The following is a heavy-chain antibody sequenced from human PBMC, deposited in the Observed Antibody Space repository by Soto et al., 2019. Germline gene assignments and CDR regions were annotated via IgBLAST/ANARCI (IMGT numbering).Heavy chain of an antibody. J-gene: IGHJ4*02. CDR3: ARGNYYDELLDY. CDR2: IYYSGST. CDR1: GGSISIGGYY. Sequence: SETLSLTCSVSGGSISIGGYYWSWIRQHPGKGLEWIGYIYYSGSTYYNPSLKSRVTISVDTSKNQFSLKLSSVTAADTAVYYCARGNYYDELLDYWGQGTLVTVSS. D-gene: IGHD3-22*01. V-gene: IGHV4-31*03.